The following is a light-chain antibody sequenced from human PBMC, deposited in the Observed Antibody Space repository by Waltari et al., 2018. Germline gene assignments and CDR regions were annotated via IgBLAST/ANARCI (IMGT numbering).Light chain of an antibody. J-gene: IGKJ2*01. CDR1: QTINNW. CDR2: DVS. Sequence: DIQMTQSPSTLSAVVGDRVTITCRSSQTINNWLAWYQQQPGQAPKLLITDVSSLESGVPSRFSGSGSGTEFTLTISSLQPDDFATYYCQQYNSYSYTFGQGTKLEIK. CDR3: QQYNSYSYT. V-gene: IGKV1-5*01.